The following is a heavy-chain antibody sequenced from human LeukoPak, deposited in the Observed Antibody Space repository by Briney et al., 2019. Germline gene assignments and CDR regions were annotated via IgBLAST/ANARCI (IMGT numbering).Heavy chain of an antibody. Sequence: PSQTLSLTCTVSGGSISSGSYYWIWIRQPAGKGLEWIGRLYHRGSTNYNPPLKSRVTISVDTSKNHFSLKLSSVTAAGTAVYYCARHGARWYSSILSEYYYYMDVWGKGTTVTISS. CDR3: ARHGARWYSSILSEYYYYMDV. D-gene: IGHD6-13*01. CDR2: LYHRGST. CDR1: GGSISSGSYY. V-gene: IGHV4-61*02. J-gene: IGHJ6*03.